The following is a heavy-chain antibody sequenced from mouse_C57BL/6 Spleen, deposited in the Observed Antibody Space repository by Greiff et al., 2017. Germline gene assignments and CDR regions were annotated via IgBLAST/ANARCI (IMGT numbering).Heavy chain of an antibody. V-gene: IGHV5-9-1*02. J-gene: IGHJ2*01. CDR3: TREGRRAMVTTGFDY. CDR2: ISSGGDYI. D-gene: IGHD2-2*01. Sequence: EVKLMESGEGLVKPGGSLKLSCAASGFTFSSYAMSWVRQTPEKRLEWVAYISSGGDYIYYADTVKGRFTISRDNARNTLYLQMSSLKSEDTAMYYCTREGRRAMVTTGFDYWGQGTTLTVSS. CDR1: GFTFSSYA.